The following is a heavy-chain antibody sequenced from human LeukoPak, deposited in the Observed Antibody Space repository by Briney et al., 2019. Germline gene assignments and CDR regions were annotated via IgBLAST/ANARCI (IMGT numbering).Heavy chain of an antibody. J-gene: IGHJ4*02. CDR3: ARDRWELSSIDY. V-gene: IGHV3-21*01. Sequence: GGSLRLSCAASGFTFSSYSMNWVRQAPGKGLEWVSSISSSSSYIYYADSVKGRFTISRDNAENSLYLQMNSLRAEDTAVYYCARDRWELSSIDYWGQGTLVTVSS. CDR1: GFTFSSYS. D-gene: IGHD1-26*01. CDR2: ISSSSSYI.